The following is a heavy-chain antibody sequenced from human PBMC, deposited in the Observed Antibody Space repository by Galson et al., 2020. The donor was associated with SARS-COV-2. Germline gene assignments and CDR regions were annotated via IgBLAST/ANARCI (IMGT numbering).Heavy chain of an antibody. CDR2: INPNRGGT. D-gene: IGHD2-2*01. V-gene: IGHV1-2*04. J-gene: IGHJ6*03. Sequence: KISCKASGYTFTGNYMHGVRQAPGQGLEWMGWINPNRGGTNNAQKFQGWVTMTRDTSISTAYMELSRLRSDDTAVYYCARESSSRDGDYYYYMDVWGKGTTVTVSS. CDR1: GYTFTGNY. CDR3: ARESSSRDGDYYYYMDV.